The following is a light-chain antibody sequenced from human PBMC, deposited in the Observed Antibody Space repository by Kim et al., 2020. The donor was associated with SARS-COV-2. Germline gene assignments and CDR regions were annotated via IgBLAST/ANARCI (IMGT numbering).Light chain of an antibody. CDR2: DNN. J-gene: IGLJ2*01. CDR3: AAWDDSLNGVV. Sequence: GQRSTVTCSGSPPSLAGNRVHWYQQLSVAAPKLLIYDNNRRPSGVPDRFSGSKSGSSASLAISGVQSDDEADYHCAAWDDSLNGVVFGGGTQLTVL. CDR1: PPSLAGNR. V-gene: IGLV1-44*01.